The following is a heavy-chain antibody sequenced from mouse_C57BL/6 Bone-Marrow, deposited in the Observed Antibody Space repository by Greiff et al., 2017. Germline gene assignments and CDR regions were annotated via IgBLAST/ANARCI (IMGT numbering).Heavy chain of an antibody. V-gene: IGHV1-59*01. CDR3: ARVVHYYGSSYDYFDY. J-gene: IGHJ2*01. D-gene: IGHD1-1*01. CDR2: IDPSDSYT. Sequence: QVQLQQPGAELVRPGTSVKLSCKASGYTFTSYWMHWVKQRPGQGLAWIGVIDPSDSYTNYNQKFKGKATLTVDTSSSTAYMQLSSLTSEDSAVYYCARVVHYYGSSYDYFDYWGQGTTLTVSS. CDR1: GYTFTSYW.